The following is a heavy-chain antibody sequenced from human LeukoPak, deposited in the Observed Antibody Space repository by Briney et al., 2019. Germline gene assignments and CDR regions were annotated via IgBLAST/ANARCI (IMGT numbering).Heavy chain of an antibody. J-gene: IGHJ4*02. D-gene: IGHD5-24*01. CDR1: GFTFSSDA. CDR2: ISGSGGST. Sequence: PARSLRLSCTASGFTFSSDALSWGRQPQAKGMGWVSAISGSGGSTYYADSVKGRFTISRDNSKNTLYLQMNSLRAEDTAVYYCAKDRLGWLQLEFDYWGQGTLVTVSS. V-gene: IGHV3-23*01. CDR3: AKDRLGWLQLEFDY.